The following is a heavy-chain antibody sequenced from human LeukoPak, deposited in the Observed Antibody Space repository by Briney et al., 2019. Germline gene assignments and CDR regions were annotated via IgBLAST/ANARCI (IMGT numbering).Heavy chain of an antibody. J-gene: IGHJ4*02. CDR1: GFTFSSYS. CDR2: ISSSSSYI. CDR3: ARAADRSSSWYISVWYFDY. D-gene: IGHD6-13*01. V-gene: IGHV3-21*01. Sequence: KAGGSLRLSCAASGFTFSSYSMNWVRQAPGKGLAWVSSISSSSSYIYYADSVKGRFTISRDNAKNSLYLQMNSLRAEDTAVYYCARAADRSSSWYISVWYFDYWGQGTLVTVSS.